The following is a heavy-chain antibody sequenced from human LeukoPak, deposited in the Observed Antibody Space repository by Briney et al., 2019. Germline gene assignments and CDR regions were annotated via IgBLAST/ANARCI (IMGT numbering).Heavy chain of an antibody. CDR1: GYTFSNQR. D-gene: IGHD3-10*01. V-gene: IGHV5-51*01. J-gene: IGHJ3*01. CDR3: ARTGYHYGSGSHYAFDL. CDR2: IDPGDSDT. Sequence: KPGESLEISCEASGYTFSNQRIGWVRQMPGKGLEWMGIIDPGDSDTRYSPSFQGQVTISVDKSVTTTYLQWHSLKASDTAMYYCARTGYHYGSGSHYAFDLWGQGTMVTVSS.